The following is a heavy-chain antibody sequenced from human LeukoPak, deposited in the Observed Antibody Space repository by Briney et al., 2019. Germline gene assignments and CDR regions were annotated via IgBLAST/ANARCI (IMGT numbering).Heavy chain of an antibody. Sequence: PSETLSLTCAVYGGSFSGYYWSWIRQPPGKGLEWIGEINHSGSTNYNPSLKSRVTISVDTSKNQFSLKLSSVTAADTAVYYCARGPAHTYDFWSGYRYWGQGTLVTVSP. CDR2: INHSGST. CDR1: GGSFSGYY. D-gene: IGHD3-3*01. CDR3: ARGPAHTYDFWSGYRY. J-gene: IGHJ4*02. V-gene: IGHV4-34*01.